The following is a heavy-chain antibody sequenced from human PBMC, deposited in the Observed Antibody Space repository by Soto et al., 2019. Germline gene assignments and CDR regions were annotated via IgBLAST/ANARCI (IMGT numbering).Heavy chain of an antibody. CDR2: ISYDGSNK. V-gene: IGHV3-30-3*01. CDR3: AREDSGIYSKVLSPPI. Sequence: GGSLRLSCAASGFTFSSYAMHWVRQAPGKGLEWVAVISYDGSNKYYADSVKGRFTISRDNSKNTLYLQMSSLRAEDTAVYYCAREDSGIYSKVLSPPIWSQGTMVTVSS. D-gene: IGHD1-26*01. J-gene: IGHJ3*02. CDR1: GFTFSSYA.